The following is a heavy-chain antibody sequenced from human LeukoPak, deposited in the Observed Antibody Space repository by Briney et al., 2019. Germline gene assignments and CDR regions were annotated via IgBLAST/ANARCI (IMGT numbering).Heavy chain of an antibody. CDR2: ISGSGGST. Sequence: GGSLRRYCAASRFTFSSYAMSWVRQAPGKGLEWVSEISGSGGSTYYTDPGRGRFTLSRDNSKNTLYLQMNRLRAEGTAVYYCAKAPFQDIVANCFDPWGKGTLVTVSS. J-gene: IGHJ5*02. D-gene: IGHD5-12*01. CDR3: AKAPFQDIVANCFDP. V-gene: IGHV3-23*01. CDR1: RFTFSSYA.